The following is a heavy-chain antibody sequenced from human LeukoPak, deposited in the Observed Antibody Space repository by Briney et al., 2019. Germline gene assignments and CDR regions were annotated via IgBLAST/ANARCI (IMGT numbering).Heavy chain of an antibody. CDR3: ARLGYSSFSFDY. V-gene: IGHV3-21*01. Sequence: GGSLRLSCAASGFTFSSYSMNWVRQAPGKGLEWVSSISSSSYIYYADSVKGRFTISRDNAKNSLYLQMNSLRAEDTAVYYCARLGYSSFSFDYWGQGTLVTVSS. D-gene: IGHD6-13*01. CDR2: ISSSSYI. CDR1: GFTFSSYS. J-gene: IGHJ4*02.